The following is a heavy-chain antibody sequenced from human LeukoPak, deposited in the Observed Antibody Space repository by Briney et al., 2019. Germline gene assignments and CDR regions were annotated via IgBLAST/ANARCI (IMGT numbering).Heavy chain of an antibody. V-gene: IGHV3-48*01. CDR1: GFTFSSYS. Sequence: GGSLRLSCAASGFTFSSYSMNWVRQAPGKGLEWVSYISSSSSTIYYADSVKGRFTISRDNAKNSLYLQMNSLRAEDTAVYYCASLKGYCSSTSCYTYNWFDSWGQGTLVTVSS. D-gene: IGHD2-2*02. CDR2: ISSSSSTI. CDR3: ASLKGYCSSTSCYTYNWFDS. J-gene: IGHJ5*01.